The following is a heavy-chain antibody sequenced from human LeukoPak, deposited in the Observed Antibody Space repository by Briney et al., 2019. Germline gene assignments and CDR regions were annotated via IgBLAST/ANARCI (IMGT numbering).Heavy chain of an antibody. CDR1: GFTFSGSA. J-gene: IGHJ4*02. D-gene: IGHD6-19*01. V-gene: IGHV3-73*01. CDR2: IRSKDNNYAT. Sequence: PGGSLRLSCAASGFTFSGSAMHWVRQASGKGLEWVGRIRSKDNNYATAYAASVKGRFTISRDDSKDTAYLQMNSLKTEDTAVYYCARISSGWLNFDCWGQGALVTVSS. CDR3: ARISSGWLNFDC.